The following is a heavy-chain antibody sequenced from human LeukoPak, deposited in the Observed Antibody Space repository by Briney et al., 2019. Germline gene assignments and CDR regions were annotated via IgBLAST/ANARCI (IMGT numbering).Heavy chain of an antibody. CDR2: ICTSGST. D-gene: IGHD3-22*01. CDR1: GGSISSYY. J-gene: IGHJ6*03. Sequence: SETLSLTCTVSGGSISSYYWSLIRQPPGKGLEWIGYICTSGSTNYNPSLKSRVTISVDPSKNQFSLKLSSVTPADTAVYYCARRANGYYYDSSGYPAGYMDVWGKGTTVTVSS. V-gene: IGHV4-4*09. CDR3: ARRANGYYYDSSGYPAGYMDV.